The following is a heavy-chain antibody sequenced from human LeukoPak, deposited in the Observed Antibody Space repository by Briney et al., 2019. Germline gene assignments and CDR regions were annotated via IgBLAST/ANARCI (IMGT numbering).Heavy chain of an antibody. Sequence: GESLKISCKGSGYSFTSYWIGWVRQMPGKGLELMGIIYPGDSDTRYSPSFQGQVTISADKSISTAYLQWSSLKASDTAMYYCARPGYYDSSGYPDAFDIWGQGTMVTVSS. CDR3: ARPGYYDSSGYPDAFDI. V-gene: IGHV5-51*01. D-gene: IGHD3-22*01. CDR2: IYPGDSDT. CDR1: GYSFTSYW. J-gene: IGHJ3*02.